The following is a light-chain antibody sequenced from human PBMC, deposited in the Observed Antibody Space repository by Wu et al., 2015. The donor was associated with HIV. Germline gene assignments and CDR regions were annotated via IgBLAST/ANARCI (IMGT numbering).Light chain of an antibody. CDR3: QQYNTFPLT. V-gene: IGKV1-NL1*01. CDR1: QDIRNS. CDR2: ATS. J-gene: IGKJ4*01. Sequence: SVGDRISISCRASQDIRNSLVLVSAETRESPKLLLFATSMLETGVPSRFRGSGSGTDYILTISSLQPEDFATYYCQQYNTFPLTFGGGTKVEIK.